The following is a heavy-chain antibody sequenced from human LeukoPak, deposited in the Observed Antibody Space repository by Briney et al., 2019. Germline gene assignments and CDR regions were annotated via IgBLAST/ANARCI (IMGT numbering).Heavy chain of an antibody. D-gene: IGHD3-22*01. CDR1: GGSISSSSYY. V-gene: IGHV4-39*07. CDR3: ASTYYYEYYFDY. CDR2: IYYSGST. J-gene: IGHJ4*02. Sequence: SETLSLTCTVSGGSISSSSYYWGWIRQPPGTGLEWIGSIYYSGSTYYNPSLKSRVTISVDTSKNQFSLKLSSVTAADTAVYYCASTYYYEYYFDYWGQGTLVTVSS.